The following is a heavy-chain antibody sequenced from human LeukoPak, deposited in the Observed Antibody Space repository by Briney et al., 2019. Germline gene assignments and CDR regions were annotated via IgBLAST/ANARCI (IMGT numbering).Heavy chain of an antibody. CDR2: INSDGSTI. CDR1: GFTLRSHW. CDR3: ARDPYNGSYGDDYYYYMDV. J-gene: IGHJ6*03. D-gene: IGHD1-26*01. V-gene: IGHV3-74*01. Sequence: GGSLTLSCAASGFTLRSHWMHWVRQVPGKGLVWVSRINSDGSTIQYAESVRGRFTMSRDNAKNTLYLQMNSLRAEDTAVYYCARDPYNGSYGDDYYYYMDVWGKGTTVTISS.